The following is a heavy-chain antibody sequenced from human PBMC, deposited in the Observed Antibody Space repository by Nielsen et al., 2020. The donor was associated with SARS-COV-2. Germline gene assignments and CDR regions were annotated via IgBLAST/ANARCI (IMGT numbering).Heavy chain of an antibody. CDR1: GYSCTSYW. V-gene: IGHV5-51*01. CDR2: IYPGDSDT. J-gene: IGHJ6*02. Sequence: GESLKISCKGSGYSCTSYWIGWVRQMPGKGLEWMGVIYPGDSDTRYSPSFQGQVTISADKSISTAYLQWSSLKASDTAMYYCARIVYRGYRYYYYYYGMDVWGQGTTVTVSS. D-gene: IGHD5-18*01. CDR3: ARIVYRGYRYYYYYYGMDV.